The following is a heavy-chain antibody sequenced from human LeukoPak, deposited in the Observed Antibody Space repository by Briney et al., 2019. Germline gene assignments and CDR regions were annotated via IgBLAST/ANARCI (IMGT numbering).Heavy chain of an antibody. J-gene: IGHJ4*02. V-gene: IGHV3-20*04. D-gene: IGHD1-14*01. CDR2: INWNDGST. CDR1: GFSFDDYG. Sequence: PGGSLRLSCAASGFSFDDYGMSWVRQAPGKGLEWVSGINWNDGSTDYADSVKGRFTISRDKAKNSLYLQMNSLRAEDTALYYCARVPETTQLLDYWGQGTLVTVSS. CDR3: ARVPETTQLLDY.